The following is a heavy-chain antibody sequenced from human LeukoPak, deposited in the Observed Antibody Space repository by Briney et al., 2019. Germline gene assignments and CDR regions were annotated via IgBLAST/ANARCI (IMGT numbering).Heavy chain of an antibody. CDR3: AREPSGYSYGSFDY. J-gene: IGHJ4*02. V-gene: IGHV1-18*01. CDR2: VSAYNGNT. D-gene: IGHD5-18*01. Sequence: ASVKVSCKASGYTFTSYGISWVRQAPGQGLEWMGWVSAYNGNTNYAQKLQGRVTMTTDTSTSTAYMELRSLRSDDTAVYYCAREPSGYSYGSFDYWGQGTLVTVSS. CDR1: GYTFTSYG.